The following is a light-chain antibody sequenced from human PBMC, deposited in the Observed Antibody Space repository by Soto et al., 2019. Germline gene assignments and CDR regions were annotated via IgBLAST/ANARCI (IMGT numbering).Light chain of an antibody. CDR1: QSVSSY. CDR2: DAS. J-gene: IGKJ3*01. CDR3: QQRSNWLFT. V-gene: IGKV3-11*01. Sequence: EIVLTQSPATLSLSPGERATLSCRASQSVSSYLSWYQQKPRQAPRLLIYDASNRATGIPARFSGSVSGTDFTLTISRLEHEDFAVYYCQQRSNWLFTFGPGTKVDIK.